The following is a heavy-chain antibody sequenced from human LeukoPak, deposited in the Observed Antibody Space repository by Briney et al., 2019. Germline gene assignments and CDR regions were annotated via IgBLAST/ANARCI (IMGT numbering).Heavy chain of an antibody. V-gene: IGHV3-15*01. CDR3: ARRGFLAAAGMDYYYYYMDV. CDR1: GFTFSNAW. D-gene: IGHD6-13*01. J-gene: IGHJ6*03. CDR2: IKSKTDGGTT. Sequence: GGSLRLSCAASGFTFSNAWMSWVRQAPGKGLEWVGRIKSKTDGGTTDYAAPVKGRFTISRDDSKNTLYLQMNSLRAEDTAVYYCARRGFLAAAGMDYYYYYMDVWGKGTTVTVSS.